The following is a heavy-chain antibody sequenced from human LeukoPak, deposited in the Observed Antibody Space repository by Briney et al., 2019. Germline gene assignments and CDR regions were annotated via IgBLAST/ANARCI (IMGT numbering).Heavy chain of an antibody. V-gene: IGHV4-31*03. CDR1: GGSISSGGYY. CDR2: IYYSGST. CDR3: ARDRAALRPPFEDYYYGMDV. J-gene: IGHJ6*02. Sequence: SQTLSLTCTVSGGSISSGGYYWSWIRQHPGKGLEWIGYIYYSGSTYYNPSLKSRVTISVDTSKNQFSLKLSSVTAADTAVYYCARDRAALRPPFEDYYYGMDVWGQGTTVTVSS. D-gene: IGHD3-9*01.